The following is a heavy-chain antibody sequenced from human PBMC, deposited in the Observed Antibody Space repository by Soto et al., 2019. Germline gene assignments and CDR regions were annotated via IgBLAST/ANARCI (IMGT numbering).Heavy chain of an antibody. D-gene: IGHD4-4*01. CDR2: ISTWNGDT. V-gene: IGHV1-18*01. J-gene: IGHJ5*02. CDR3: ARDYTVTREDCFDP. CDR1: GYTFSSHG. Sequence: QVQLVQSGAEVKKPGASVKVSCKPSGYTFSSHGLSWGRQAPGQGLEWLGWISTWNGDTNYAQKFQGRVTMTTDGATSTAYMELKSLRSDDTAVYYCARDYTVTREDCFDPWGQGTLVTVSS.